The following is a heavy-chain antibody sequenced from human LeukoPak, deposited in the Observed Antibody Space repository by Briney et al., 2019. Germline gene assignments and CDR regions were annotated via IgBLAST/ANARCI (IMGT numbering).Heavy chain of an antibody. V-gene: IGHV3-52*01. D-gene: IGHD2-2*01. CDR3: VRGVGSSTSCYVRAFDI. Sequence: GGSLRLSCAASGFTFSNSWMHWVCQAPEEGLEWVADIKCDGREKCYVDSVKGRLTISRDNAKNSLYLQVNSLRAEDMTVYYCVRGVGSSTSCYVRAFDIWGQGTMVTVSS. J-gene: IGHJ3*02. CDR1: GFTFSNSW. CDR2: IKCDGREK.